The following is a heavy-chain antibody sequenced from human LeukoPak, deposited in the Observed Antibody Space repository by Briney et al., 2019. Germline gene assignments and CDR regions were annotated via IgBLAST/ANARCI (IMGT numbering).Heavy chain of an antibody. Sequence: SETLSLTCTVSGGSISSYYWSWIRQPPGKGLEWIGYIYYSGSTNYNPSLKSRVTISVDTSKNQFSLKLSSVTAADTAVYYCARHKYSSSWYRFEPWGQGTLVMVSA. J-gene: IGHJ5*02. CDR3: ARHKYSSSWYRFEP. D-gene: IGHD6-13*01. CDR2: IYYSGST. CDR1: GGSISSYY. V-gene: IGHV4-59*08.